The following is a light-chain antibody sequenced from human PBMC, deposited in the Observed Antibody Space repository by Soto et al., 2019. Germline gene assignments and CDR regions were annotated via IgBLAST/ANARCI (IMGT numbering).Light chain of an antibody. CDR2: EVT. CDR1: SSDFGGYNF. CDR3: SSYTTSSTRV. J-gene: IGLJ1*01. V-gene: IGLV2-14*01. Sequence: QSVLTQPASVSGSPGQSITMSCTGSSSDFGGYNFVSWYQHHPGKAPQLMIYEVTDRPSGVSNRFSGSKSGNTASLTISGLQAEDEADYYCSSYTTSSTRVFGTGTKVTVL.